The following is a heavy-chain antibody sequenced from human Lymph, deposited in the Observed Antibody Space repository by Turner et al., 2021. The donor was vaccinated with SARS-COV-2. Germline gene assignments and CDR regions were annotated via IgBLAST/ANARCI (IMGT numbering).Heavy chain of an antibody. V-gene: IGHV4-31*03. Sequence: QVQLQESGPGLVTPSQTLSLTCTVSGGSISSGGYYWSWIRQHPGKGLEWIGYIYYSGSTYYNPSLRSRVTISVDTSKNQFSLKLSSVTAADTAVYYCARDYGGNSNYFGYWGQGTLVTVSS. J-gene: IGHJ4*02. CDR1: GGSISSGGYY. CDR3: ARDYGGNSNYFGY. CDR2: IYYSGST. D-gene: IGHD4-17*01.